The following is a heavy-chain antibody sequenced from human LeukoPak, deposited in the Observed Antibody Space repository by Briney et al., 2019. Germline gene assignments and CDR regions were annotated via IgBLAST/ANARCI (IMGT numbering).Heavy chain of an antibody. V-gene: IGHV4-4*07. CDR3: ARTGLSYYYMDV. Sequence: SETLSLTCTVSGDSISSFHWSWIRQPPGKGLEWIGRIYTSGSTNYNPSLKSRVTMSVDTSKNQFSLKLSSVTAADTAVYYCARTGLSYYYMDVWGKGTTVTVSS. D-gene: IGHD5/OR15-5a*01. J-gene: IGHJ6*03. CDR2: IYTSGST. CDR1: GDSISSFH.